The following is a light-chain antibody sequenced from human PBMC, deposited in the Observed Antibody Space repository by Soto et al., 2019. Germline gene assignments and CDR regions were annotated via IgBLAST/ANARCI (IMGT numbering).Light chain of an antibody. CDR3: LQHNSYPIT. CDR1: QNVAHF. CDR2: ATS. V-gene: IGKV1-17*01. J-gene: IGKJ5*01. Sequence: DIQMTQSPSSLSAAVGDRVTITCRASQNVAHFLNWYQQKPGKAPKLLIYATSSLHSGVPSRFSGSGSGTDFTLTISSPQPEDFATYYCLQHNSYPITFGQGTRLEIK.